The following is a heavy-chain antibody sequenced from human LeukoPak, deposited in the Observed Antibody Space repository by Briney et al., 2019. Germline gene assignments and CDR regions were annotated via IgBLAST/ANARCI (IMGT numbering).Heavy chain of an antibody. CDR2: IWYDGSNK. CDR3: ARGLTYSGSYYNDYYYGMDV. D-gene: IGHD3-10*01. V-gene: IGHV3-33*08. CDR1: GFTFSSYA. J-gene: IGHJ6*02. Sequence: PGGSLRLSCAVSGFTFSSYAMSWVRQAPGKGLEWVAVIWYDGSNKYYADSVKGRFTISRDNSKNTLYLQMNSLRAEDTAVYYCARGLTYSGSYYNDYYYGMDVWGQGTTVTVSS.